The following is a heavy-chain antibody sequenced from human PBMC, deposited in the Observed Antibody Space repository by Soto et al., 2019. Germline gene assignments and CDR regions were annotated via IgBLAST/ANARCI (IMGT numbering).Heavy chain of an antibody. CDR2: TYYRSKWYN. CDR1: GASVSSNIAA. Sequence: SQTLSLTCAISGASVSSNIAAWNCIRQSPSRGLEWLGRTYYRSKWYNDYAVSVKSRITINPDTSKNQFSLQLNSVTPEDTAVYYCAREGITATIGGFDYWGQGTLVTVSS. J-gene: IGHJ4*02. D-gene: IGHD1-20*01. V-gene: IGHV6-1*01. CDR3: AREGITATIGGFDY.